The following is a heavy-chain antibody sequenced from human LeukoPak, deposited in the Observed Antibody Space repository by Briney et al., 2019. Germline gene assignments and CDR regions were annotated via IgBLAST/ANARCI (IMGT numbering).Heavy chain of an antibody. V-gene: IGHV4-59*08. CDR1: GGSISRYY. J-gene: IGHJ4*02. D-gene: IGHD6-13*01. Sequence: PSETLSLTCSVSGGSISRYYWSWIRQPPGKGLEWIGYIYYSGSTNYSPSLKSRVTISVDTSKNQFSLKLSSVTAADTAVYYCARRPGQQHYFDYWGQGTLVTVSS. CDR2: IYYSGST. CDR3: ARRPGQQHYFDY.